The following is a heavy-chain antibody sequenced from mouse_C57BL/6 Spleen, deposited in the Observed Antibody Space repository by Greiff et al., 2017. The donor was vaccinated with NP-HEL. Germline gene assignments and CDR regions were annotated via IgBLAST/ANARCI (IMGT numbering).Heavy chain of an antibody. J-gene: IGHJ3*01. Sequence: EVKLVESGGGLVQPGGSLSLSCAASGFTFTDYYMSWVRQPPGKALEWLGFIRNKANGYTTAYSASVKGRFTISRDNSQSILYLQMNALRAEDSATYYCASPYGYDEAWFAYWGQGTLVTVSA. CDR2: IRNKANGYTT. CDR1: GFTFTDYY. V-gene: IGHV7-3*01. CDR3: ASPYGYDEAWFAY. D-gene: IGHD2-2*01.